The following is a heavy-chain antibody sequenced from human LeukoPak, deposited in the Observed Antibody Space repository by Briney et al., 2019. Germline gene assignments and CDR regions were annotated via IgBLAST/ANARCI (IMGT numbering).Heavy chain of an antibody. D-gene: IGHD6-13*01. J-gene: IGHJ4*02. CDR1: GFTFSSYA. CDR3: AKARSSSWYYFDS. V-gene: IGHV3-23*01. Sequence: GGSLRLSCAASGFTFSSYAMSWVRQAPGKGLEWVSGISDSGGSTYYADSVKGRFTVSRDNSKNTLFVQMTSLRAEDTAIYYCAKARSSSWYYFDSWGQGTLVIVSS. CDR2: ISDSGGST.